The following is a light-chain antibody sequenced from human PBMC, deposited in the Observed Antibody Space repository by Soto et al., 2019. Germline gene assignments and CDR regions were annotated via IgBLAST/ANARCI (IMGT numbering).Light chain of an antibody. CDR1: SSDVGGHNY. CDR3: SSFTSSNTPV. Sequence: QSVLTQPASVSGSPGQSITISCTGTSSDVGGHNYVSWYQQHSGEAPKVIIYEVTNRPSGVSDRFSASKSGNVASLTISGLQADDEADYYCSSFTSSNTPVFGSGTKVTVL. V-gene: IGLV2-14*03. CDR2: EVT. J-gene: IGLJ1*01.